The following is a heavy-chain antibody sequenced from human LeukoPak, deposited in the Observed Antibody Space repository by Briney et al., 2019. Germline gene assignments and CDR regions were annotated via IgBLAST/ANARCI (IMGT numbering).Heavy chain of an antibody. D-gene: IGHD6-13*01. CDR3: ARDTLPFYSSSFYYHDYMDV. CDR1: GFTFSSYA. Sequence: RRSLRLSCAASGFTFSSYAMHWVRQAPGKGLEWVAVISHDGSNKYYADSVKGRFTISRDNSKNTLYLQMNSLRAEDTAVYYCARDTLPFYSSSFYYHDYMDVWGKGTEVSVSS. CDR2: ISHDGSNK. V-gene: IGHV3-30*04. J-gene: IGHJ6*03.